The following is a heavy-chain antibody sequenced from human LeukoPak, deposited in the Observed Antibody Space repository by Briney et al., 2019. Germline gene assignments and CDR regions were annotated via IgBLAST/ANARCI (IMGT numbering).Heavy chain of an antibody. CDR1: GGSINNHY. J-gene: IGHJ5*02. V-gene: IGHV4-59*08. CDR3: ARRDYASGSYGS. D-gene: IGHD3-10*01. Sequence: SETLSLTCTVSGGSINNHYWSWIRQPPGKGLEWIGYIYYSGSTTYSPSLRSRVTISLDTSKNQFSLNLNSVTAADTVVYYCARRDYASGSYGSWGQGTLVTVSS. CDR2: IYYSGST.